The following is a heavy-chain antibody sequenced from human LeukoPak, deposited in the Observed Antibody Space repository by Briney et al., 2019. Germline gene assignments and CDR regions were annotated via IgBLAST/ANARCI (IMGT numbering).Heavy chain of an antibody. CDR2: ISYDGSKI. Sequence: GGSLRLSCAASGFGFSSYGMHWVRQAPGKGLEWVAVISYDGSKIYYSDSVKGRFTISRDNSRNTVYLQMNSLRAEDTAVYYCAKDNFVRDIFRFFDWSFDAWGQGTLVTVSS. V-gene: IGHV3-30*18. CDR3: AKDNFVRDIFRFFDWSFDA. J-gene: IGHJ4*02. CDR1: GFGFSSYG. D-gene: IGHD3-9*01.